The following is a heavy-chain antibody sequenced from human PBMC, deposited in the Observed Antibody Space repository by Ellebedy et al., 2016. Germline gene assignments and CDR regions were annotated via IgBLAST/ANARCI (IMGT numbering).Heavy chain of an antibody. CDR1: GLNFDTFF. V-gene: IGHV3-23*01. CDR2: INGDSHDT. J-gene: IGHJ4*02. CDR3: YYGHYSGY. D-gene: IGHD4-17*01. Sequence: GESLKISXVVSGLNFDTFFMSWVRQAPGKGLEWVSTINGDSHDTRLADSVKGRFTISRDNSRYTLYLQMDSLRAADTAVYYCYYGHYSGYWGQGTLVTVSS.